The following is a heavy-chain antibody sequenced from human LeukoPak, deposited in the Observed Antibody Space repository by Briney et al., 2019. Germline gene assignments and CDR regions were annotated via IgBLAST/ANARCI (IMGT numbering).Heavy chain of an antibody. CDR1: GFTFSSYE. Sequence: PGGSLRLSCAASGFTFSSYEMNWVRQAPGKGLEWVSYISSSGSTIYYADSVKGRFTISRDNAKNSLYLQMNSLRAEDTAVYYCARVDGDRQLYYFDYWGQGTLVTVSS. D-gene: IGHD4-17*01. V-gene: IGHV3-48*03. CDR2: ISSSGSTI. CDR3: ARVDGDRQLYYFDY. J-gene: IGHJ4*02.